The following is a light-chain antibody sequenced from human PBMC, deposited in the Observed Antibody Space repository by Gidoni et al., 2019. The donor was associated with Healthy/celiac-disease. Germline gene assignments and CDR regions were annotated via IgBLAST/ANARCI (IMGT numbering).Light chain of an antibody. CDR3: QQYGSSQFT. V-gene: IGKV3-20*01. Sequence: EIVFTQSPGTLSLSPGERATLPCRASQSVTSSYLAWYQQKPGQAPRLLIYGSSSRATGIPDRVSGSGSGTDFTLTISRLEPEDFAVYYCQQYGSSQFTFGPGTKVDIK. CDR1: QSVTSSY. CDR2: GSS. J-gene: IGKJ3*01.